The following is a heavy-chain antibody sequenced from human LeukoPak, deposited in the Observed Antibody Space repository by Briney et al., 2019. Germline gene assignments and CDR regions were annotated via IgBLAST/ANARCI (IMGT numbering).Heavy chain of an antibody. CDR1: GGTFSSYA. D-gene: IGHD6-13*01. V-gene: IGHV1-69*13. CDR2: IIPIFGTA. J-gene: IGHJ4*02. Sequence: AASVKVSCKASGGTFSSYAISWVRQAPGQGLEWMGGIIPIFGTANYAQKFQGRVTITADESTSTAYMELSSLRSEDTAVYYCARDKFAAAGSNPYFDYWGQGTLVTVSS. CDR3: ARDKFAAAGSNPYFDY.